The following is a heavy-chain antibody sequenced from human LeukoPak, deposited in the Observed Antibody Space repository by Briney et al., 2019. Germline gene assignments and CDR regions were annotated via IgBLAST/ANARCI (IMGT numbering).Heavy chain of an antibody. CDR3: AKWGDYDILTGYYDSDY. CDR2: IVGSGGST. D-gene: IGHD3-9*01. V-gene: IGHV3-23*01. Sequence: GGSLRLSCAASGFTFSNYAMSWVRQAPGKGVEWVSAIVGSGGSTYYADSVKGRFTISRDNPKNTLYLQMNSLRAEDTAVYYCAKWGDYDILTGYYDSDYWGQGTLVTVSS. J-gene: IGHJ4*02. CDR1: GFTFSNYA.